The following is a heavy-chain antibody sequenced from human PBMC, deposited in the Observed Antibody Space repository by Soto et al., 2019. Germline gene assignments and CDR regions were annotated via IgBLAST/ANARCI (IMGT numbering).Heavy chain of an antibody. V-gene: IGHV3-43*01. CDR2: ISWDGGST. J-gene: IGHJ2*01. CDR3: AKGYYYGSGSYHWYFDL. CDR1: GFTFDDYT. D-gene: IGHD3-10*01. Sequence: LRLSCAASGFTFDDYTMHWVRQAPGKGLEWVSLISWDGGSTYYADSVKGRFTISRDNSKNSLYPQMNSLRTEDTALYYCAKGYYYGSGSYHWYFDLWGRGTLVTVSS.